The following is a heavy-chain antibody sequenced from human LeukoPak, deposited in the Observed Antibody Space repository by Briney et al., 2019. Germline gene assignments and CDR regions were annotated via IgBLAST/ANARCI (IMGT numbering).Heavy chain of an antibody. CDR2: INAGDGNT. Sequence: GASVKVSCKASGYTFTSYAMHWVRQAPGQRLEWMGWINAGDGNTKYSQKFQGRVTITRDTSASTAYMELSSLRSEDTAVYYCARDPLFSSCSSTSCYSQNWFDPWGQGTLVTVSS. CDR1: GYTFTSYA. J-gene: IGHJ5*02. CDR3: ARDPLFSSCSSTSCYSQNWFDP. D-gene: IGHD2-2*01. V-gene: IGHV1-3*01.